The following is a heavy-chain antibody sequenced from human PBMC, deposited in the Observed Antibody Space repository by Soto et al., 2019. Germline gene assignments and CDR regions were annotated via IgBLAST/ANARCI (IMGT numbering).Heavy chain of an antibody. J-gene: IGHJ4*02. V-gene: IGHV3-30*18. D-gene: IGHD5-12*01. CDR3: AKDLAGVYAGYDYYFDY. Sequence: PGGSLRLSCAASGFTFESYGMHWVRQAPGKGLEWVALISYGGSNRYYADSVKGRITISRDNSKNTLYLQMKSLRAEDTAVYYSAKDLAGVYAGYDYYFDYWGQGTLVTVSS. CDR2: ISYGGSNR. CDR1: GFTFESYG.